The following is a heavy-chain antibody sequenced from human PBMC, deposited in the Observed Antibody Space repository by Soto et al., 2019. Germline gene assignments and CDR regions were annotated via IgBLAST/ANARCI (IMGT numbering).Heavy chain of an antibody. J-gene: IGHJ4*02. V-gene: IGHV3-11*03. D-gene: IGHD3-10*01. CDR1: GFSFGDSY. Sequence: GGSLRLSCATSGFSFGDSYMSWIRQSAGKGLEWLSYISGGSSYTKYAESVKGRFTISRDNARRSLFLQVNGLRADDTAIYYCAKTRVADSGYYFDHWGQGTMVTVSS. CDR2: ISGGSSYT. CDR3: AKTRVADSGYYFDH.